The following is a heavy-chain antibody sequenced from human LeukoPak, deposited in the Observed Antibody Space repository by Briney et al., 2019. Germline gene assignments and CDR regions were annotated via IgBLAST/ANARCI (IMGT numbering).Heavy chain of an antibody. J-gene: IGHJ6*02. D-gene: IGHD6-13*01. CDR3: ARVWDIAAAAPHEDYYYGMDV. Sequence: PGRSLRLSCAASGFTFSSYGMHWVRQAPGKGLEWVAVISYDGSNKYYADSVKGRFTISRDNSKNTLYLQMNSLRAEDTAVYYCARVWDIAAAAPHEDYYYGMDVWGQGTTVTVSS. CDR1: GFTFSSYG. V-gene: IGHV3-30*03. CDR2: ISYDGSNK.